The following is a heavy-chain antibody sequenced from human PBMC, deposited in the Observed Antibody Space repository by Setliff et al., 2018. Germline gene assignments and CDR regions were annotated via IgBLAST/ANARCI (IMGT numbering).Heavy chain of an antibody. CDR2: IIGSGGSS. CDR3: AKDARRSWYFFDY. CDR1: GFTFSSYG. D-gene: IGHD6-13*01. Sequence: PRLSCAVSGFTFSSYGMSWVRQAPGKGLEWVSAIIGSGGSSYYADSVKGRFTISRDNSKNTLYLQMNSLRAEDTAVYYCAKDARRSWYFFDYWGQGALVTVSS. V-gene: IGHV3-23*01. J-gene: IGHJ4*02.